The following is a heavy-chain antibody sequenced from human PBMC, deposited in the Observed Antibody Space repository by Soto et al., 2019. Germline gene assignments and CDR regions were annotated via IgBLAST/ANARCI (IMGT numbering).Heavy chain of an antibody. V-gene: IGHV3-30-3*01. D-gene: IGHD1-1*01. CDR1: GFTVSGYS. CDR2: ISYDGNNK. CDR3: VRCWGTGDGSNFGYNWFDP. Sequence: QEQVLQSGGGVVQPGRSLRLSCVASGFTVSGYSMHWVRQAPGKGLEWVSLISYDGNNKDYADSVKGRFTISRDNSKNTLYLQMNSLRIEDTAVYYCVRCWGTGDGSNFGYNWFDPWGQGSLVIVSS. J-gene: IGHJ5*02.